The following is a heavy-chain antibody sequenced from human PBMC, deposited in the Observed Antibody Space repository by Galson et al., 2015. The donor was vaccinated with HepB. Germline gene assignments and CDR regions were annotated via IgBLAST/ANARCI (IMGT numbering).Heavy chain of an antibody. CDR1: GFTFSNAW. V-gene: IGHV3-15*01. Sequence: SLRLSCAASGFTFSNAWMSWVRQAPGKGLEWVGRIKSKTDGGTTDYAAPVKGRFTISRDDSKNTLYLQMNSLKTEDTAVYYCTTSGGRAKLTPPIYNMDVWGQGTTVTVSS. CDR2: IKSKTDGGTT. CDR3: TTSGGRAKLTPPIYNMDV. D-gene: IGHD2-15*01. J-gene: IGHJ6*02.